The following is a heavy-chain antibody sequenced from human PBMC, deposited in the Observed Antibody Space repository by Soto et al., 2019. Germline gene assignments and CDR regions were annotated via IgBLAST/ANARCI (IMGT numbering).Heavy chain of an antibody. V-gene: IGHV3-15*01. CDR2: IKSKSDGGTT. CDR1: RFTFNNAW. J-gene: IGHJ4*02. Sequence: GSLRLSCAASRFTFNNAWMNWVRQAPGKGLEWVGRIKSKSDGGTTDYAAPVKGRFIISRDDSKNTLYLHMNSLKTDDTAVYYCTTVVPSYDILTGYYSFDYWGQGTLVTVSS. D-gene: IGHD3-9*01. CDR3: TTVVPSYDILTGYYSFDY.